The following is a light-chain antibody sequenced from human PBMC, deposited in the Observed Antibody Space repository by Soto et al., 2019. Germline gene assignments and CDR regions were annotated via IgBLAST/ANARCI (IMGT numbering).Light chain of an antibody. J-gene: IGKJ1*01. V-gene: IGKV3-20*01. CDR2: GAS. CDR3: KQYDNSPRT. CDR1: QSVNSNY. Sequence: EIVLTQSPGTLSLSPGERATLSCRASQSVNSNYLAWYQQKPGQRPRVLMYGASSRATGIPDRFSGSGSGKDFTLTISRLEPEDFAVYYCKQYDNSPRTCGQGTKVEIK.